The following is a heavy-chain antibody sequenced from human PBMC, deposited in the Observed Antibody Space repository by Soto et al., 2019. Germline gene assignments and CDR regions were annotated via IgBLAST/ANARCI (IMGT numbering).Heavy chain of an antibody. V-gene: IGHV1-69*13. CDR3: ARARYYDFWSGYFDY. CDR1: GGTFSSYA. D-gene: IGHD3-3*01. Sequence: ASVKVSCEASGGTFSSYAISWVQQAPGQGLEWMGGIIPIFGTANYAQKFQGRVTITADESTSTAYMELSSLRSEDTAVYYCARARYYDFWSGYFDYWGQGTLVTVSS. J-gene: IGHJ4*02. CDR2: IIPIFGTA.